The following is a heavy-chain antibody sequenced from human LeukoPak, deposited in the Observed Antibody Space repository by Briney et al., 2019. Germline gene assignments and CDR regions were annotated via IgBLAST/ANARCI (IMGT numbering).Heavy chain of an antibody. CDR2: ISGSGGRT. CDR1: GFTFSSYA. D-gene: IGHD5-24*01. J-gene: IGHJ4*02. V-gene: IGHV3-23*01. CDR3: AKDSPKWLQLHRFDY. Sequence: PGGSLRLSCAASGFTFSSYAMMWLRQAPGKGLEWVSAISGSGGRTFHADSVKGRFTISRDNSKNTLYLQMNSLRAEDTAVYYCAKDSPKWLQLHRFDYWGQGTLVTVSS.